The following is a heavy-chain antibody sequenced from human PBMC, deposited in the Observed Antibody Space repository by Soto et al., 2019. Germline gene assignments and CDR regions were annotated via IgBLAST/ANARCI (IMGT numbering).Heavy chain of an antibody. Sequence: SETLSLTCTISGGSISSYYWSWIRQPPGKGLEWIGYIYYSGSTNYNPSLMSRVTRSVDTSVYPFSLKLSFVSAADTAVYYCARDCSGSCSDAFDIWGQGTMVT. CDR2: IYYSGST. CDR1: GGSISSYY. D-gene: IGHD2-15*01. J-gene: IGHJ3*02. V-gene: IGHV4-59*01. CDR3: ARDCSGSCSDAFDI.